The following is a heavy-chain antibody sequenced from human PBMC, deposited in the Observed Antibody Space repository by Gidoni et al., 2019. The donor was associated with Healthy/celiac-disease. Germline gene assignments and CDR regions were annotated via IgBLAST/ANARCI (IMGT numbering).Heavy chain of an antibody. V-gene: IGHV3-23*01. CDR1: GFTFSSYS. CDR2: ISGSGGST. Sequence: EVQLLESGGGLVQPGGSLRLSCAASGFTFSSYSMSLVRQAPGKGLKWVSAISGSGGSTYYADSVKGRFTISRDNSKNTLYLQMNSLRAEDTAVYYCAKDTDYYDSSGYYYRYYYGMDVWGQGTTVTVSS. J-gene: IGHJ6*02. D-gene: IGHD3-22*01. CDR3: AKDTDYYDSSGYYYRYYYGMDV.